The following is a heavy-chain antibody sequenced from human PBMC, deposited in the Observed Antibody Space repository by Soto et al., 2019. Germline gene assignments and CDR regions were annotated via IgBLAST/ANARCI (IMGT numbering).Heavy chain of an antibody. Sequence: QVQLQESGPGLVKPSQTLSLTCTVAGGSISSGDYYWSWIRQHPGKGLEWIGYIYYSGSTYYNPSLKSRVTISVDTPKNQSSLKLSSVTAADTAVYYCARWWSGSRQGFDPWGQGTLVTVSS. CDR3: ARWWSGSRQGFDP. D-gene: IGHD3-3*01. CDR1: GGSISSGDYY. V-gene: IGHV4-31*03. CDR2: IYYSGST. J-gene: IGHJ5*02.